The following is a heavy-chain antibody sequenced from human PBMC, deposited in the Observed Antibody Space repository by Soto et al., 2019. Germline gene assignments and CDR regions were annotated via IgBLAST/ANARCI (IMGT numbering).Heavy chain of an antibody. Sequence: QVQLVESGGGVVQPGRSLRHSCEASGFTFRSYGMHLVRQAPGKGLEWVAVVSYDGSNKLYAASVKDRFIISRDNSKNTLYLQMNSLRAEDTALYYCAKDQKITALSDFDSWGQGTLVTVSS. J-gene: IGHJ4*02. CDR3: AKDQKITALSDFDS. CDR2: VSYDGSNK. D-gene: IGHD3-16*01. V-gene: IGHV3-30*18. CDR1: GFTFRSYG.